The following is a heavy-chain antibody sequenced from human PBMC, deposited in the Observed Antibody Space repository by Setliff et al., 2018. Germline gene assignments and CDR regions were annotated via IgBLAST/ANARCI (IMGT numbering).Heavy chain of an antibody. V-gene: IGHV1-69*05. CDR3: AREGVDTRSSTDYRYYMDV. Sequence: SVKVSCKASGATFSSHGISWVRQAPGQGLEWMGGTIPMFGTTEYAQKFQGRLTIITDESTNTAFMQLSSLTSADTAVYYCAREGVDTRSSTDYRYYMDVWGKGTTVTVSS. J-gene: IGHJ6*03. CDR2: TIPMFGTT. D-gene: IGHD5-18*01. CDR1: GATFSSHG.